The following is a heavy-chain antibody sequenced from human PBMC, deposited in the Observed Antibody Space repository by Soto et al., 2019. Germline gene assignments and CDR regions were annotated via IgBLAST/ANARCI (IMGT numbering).Heavy chain of an antibody. V-gene: IGHV3-23*01. Sequence: GSLRLSCAASGFTFSSYAMSWVRQAPGKGLEWVSAISGSGGSTYYADSVKGRFTISRDNSKNTLYLQMNSLRAEDTAVYYCAKGGSSSSPYKPYYFDYWGQGTLVTVSS. CDR2: ISGSGGST. CDR1: GFTFSSYA. J-gene: IGHJ4*02. D-gene: IGHD6-6*01. CDR3: AKGGSSSSPYKPYYFDY.